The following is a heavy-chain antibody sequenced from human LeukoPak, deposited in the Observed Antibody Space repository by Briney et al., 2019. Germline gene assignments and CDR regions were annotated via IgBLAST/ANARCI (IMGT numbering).Heavy chain of an antibody. D-gene: IGHD3-22*01. J-gene: IGHJ4*02. V-gene: IGHV3-30*18. CDR1: GFTFSSYG. CDR2: ISYDGSNK. CDR3: AKEAPKWLLQLKEYYFDY. Sequence: PGRSLRLSCAASGFTFSSYGMHWVRHVPGKGLEWVAVISYDGSNKYYADSVKGRFTISRDNSKNTLYLQMNSLRAEDTAVYYCAKEAPKWLLQLKEYYFDYWGQGTLVTVYS.